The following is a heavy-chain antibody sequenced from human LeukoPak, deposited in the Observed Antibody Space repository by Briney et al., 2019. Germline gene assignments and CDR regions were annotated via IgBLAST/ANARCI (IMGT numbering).Heavy chain of an antibody. CDR3: ARDVGELLLDY. V-gene: IGHV1-2*02. CDR2: VNPNRGGT. Sequence: ASVKLSCKASGYTFTGYYMHWVRQAPGQGLEWMGWVNPNRGGTNYAQKFQGRVTMTRDTSISTAYMELSRLRSDDTAMYFCARDVGELLLDYWGQGTLVTVSS. D-gene: IGHD1-26*01. J-gene: IGHJ4*02. CDR1: GYTFTGYY.